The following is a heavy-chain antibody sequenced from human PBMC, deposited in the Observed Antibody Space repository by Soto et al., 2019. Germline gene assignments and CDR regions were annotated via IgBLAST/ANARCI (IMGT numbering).Heavy chain of an antibody. Sequence: PSETLSLTCSVSGASISSGHYYCTWIRQHPGKGLEWIGSIYNTGSTSYNPSLTSRLSISVDTSENHFSLRLFSVTVADTAVYYCALELGPTTGLHYWGQGSPVTVSS. CDR2: IYNTGST. D-gene: IGHD7-27*01. V-gene: IGHV4-31*03. CDR1: GASISSGHYY. CDR3: ALELGPTTGLHY. J-gene: IGHJ4*02.